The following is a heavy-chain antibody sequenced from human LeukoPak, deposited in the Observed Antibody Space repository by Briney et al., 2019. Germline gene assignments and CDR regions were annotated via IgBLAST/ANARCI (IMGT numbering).Heavy chain of an antibody. CDR2: ISDSGNT. J-gene: IGHJ4*02. V-gene: IGHV3-23*01. CDR1: GFIFSSYA. Sequence: PGGSLRLSCAASGFIFSSYAMHWVRQAPGKGLEWVSAISDSGNTYHADSVKGRFTISRDSSKNTLFLQMNRLRPEDAAVYYCAKAPVTTCRGAYCYPFDYWGQGTLVTVSS. D-gene: IGHD2-21*01. CDR3: AKAPVTTCRGAYCYPFDY.